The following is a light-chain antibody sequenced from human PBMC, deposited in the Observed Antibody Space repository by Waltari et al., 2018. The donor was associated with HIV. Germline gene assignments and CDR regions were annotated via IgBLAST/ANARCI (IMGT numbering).Light chain of an antibody. CDR3: QQYGSSPKYS. V-gene: IGKV3-20*01. CDR1: QSVSSSY. Sequence: EIVLTQSPGTLSLSPGERATLSCRATQSVSSSYLAWYQQKPGQAPRLLIYGASSSATGIPDRFRGSGSGTDFTITISRLEPEEFAVYYCQQYGSSPKYSFGQGTKLEIK. J-gene: IGKJ2*03. CDR2: GAS.